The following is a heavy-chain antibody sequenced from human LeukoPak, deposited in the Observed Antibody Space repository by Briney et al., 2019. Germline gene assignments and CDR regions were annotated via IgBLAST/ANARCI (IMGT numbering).Heavy chain of an antibody. J-gene: IGHJ5*02. V-gene: IGHV3-33*08. CDR1: GFTFSTYG. CDR3: ARDGTLTAGPFDP. CDR2: IWNDGSNK. Sequence: GGSLRLSCAASGFTFSTYGMHWVRQAPGKGLEWVAFIWNDGSNKYYADSVKGRFTISRDNSKNTLYLQMNSLRVEDTAVYYCARDGTLTAGPFDPWGRGTLVTVSS. D-gene: IGHD1-1*01.